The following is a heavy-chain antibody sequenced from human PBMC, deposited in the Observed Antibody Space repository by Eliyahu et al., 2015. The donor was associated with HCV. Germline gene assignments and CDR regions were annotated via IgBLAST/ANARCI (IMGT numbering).Heavy chain of an antibody. CDR1: GGSISSSSYY. Sequence: QLQLQESGPGLVKPSETLSLTCTVSGGSISSSSYYWGWIRQPPGKGLEWIGSIYYSGGPPYNPSLKSRVTISVDTSKNQFSLKLSSVTAADTAVYYCARLGSSSSDYYYGMDVWGQGTTVTVSS. D-gene: IGHD6-6*01. J-gene: IGHJ6*02. CDR3: ARLGSSSSDYYYGMDV. V-gene: IGHV4-39*01. CDR2: IYYSGGP.